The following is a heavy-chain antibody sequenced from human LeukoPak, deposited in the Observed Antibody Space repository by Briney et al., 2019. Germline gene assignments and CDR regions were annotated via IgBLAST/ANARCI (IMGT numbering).Heavy chain of an antibody. CDR3: AKSSYYDSSGYYREYYFDY. J-gene: IGHJ4*02. Sequence: PGGSLRLSFEPSGFTFTSYAMTWVRQAPGKGLKWVSAFSGSGGSTYYADSVKGRFTISRDNSKNTLYLQMNSLRAEDTAVYYCAKSSYYDSSGYYREYYFDYWGQGTLVTVSS. V-gene: IGHV3-23*01. D-gene: IGHD3-22*01. CDR2: FSGSGGST. CDR1: GFTFTSYA.